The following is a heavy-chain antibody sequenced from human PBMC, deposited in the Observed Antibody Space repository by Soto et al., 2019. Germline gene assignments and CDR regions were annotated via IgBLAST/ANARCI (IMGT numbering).Heavy chain of an antibody. J-gene: IGHJ3*02. CDR1: GFTFSSYA. CDR2: ISGSGGST. CDR3: AKTGLITFGGVIVISAFDI. V-gene: IGHV3-23*01. Sequence: LRLSCAASGFTFSSYAMSWVRQAPGKGLEWVSAISGSGGSTYYADSVKGRFTISRDNSKNTLYLQMNSLRAEDTAVYYCAKTGLITFGGVIVISAFDIWGQGTMVTVSS. D-gene: IGHD3-16*02.